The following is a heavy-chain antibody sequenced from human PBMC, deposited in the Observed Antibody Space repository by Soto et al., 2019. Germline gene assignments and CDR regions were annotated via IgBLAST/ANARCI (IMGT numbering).Heavy chain of an antibody. Sequence: ASVKVSCKASGYTFTSYAFHWVRQAPGQGPEWMGWINVGNGETRYSEKLQGRVAITRDTSASTAYLELSGLTFEDTAVYYCARDMLHAFSSGGFWGQGTLVTVSP. V-gene: IGHV1-3*01. J-gene: IGHJ4*02. D-gene: IGHD3-3*01. CDR2: INVGNGET. CDR1: GYTFTSYA. CDR3: ARDMLHAFSSGGF.